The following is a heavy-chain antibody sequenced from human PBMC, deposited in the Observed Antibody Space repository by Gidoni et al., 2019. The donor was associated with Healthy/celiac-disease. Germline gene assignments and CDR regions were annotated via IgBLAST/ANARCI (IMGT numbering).Heavy chain of an antibody. D-gene: IGHD4-17*01. Sequence: EVQLLESGGGLVQPGGSLRLSCSASGFTFSSYAMSWVRPAPGKGLEWVSAISGSGGSTYYADSVKGRFTISRDNSKNTLYLQMNSLRAEDTAVYYCAKTPDYGDYDGYFDLWGRGTLVTVSS. CDR1: GFTFSSYA. CDR2: ISGSGGST. J-gene: IGHJ2*01. CDR3: AKTPDYGDYDGYFDL. V-gene: IGHV3-23*01.